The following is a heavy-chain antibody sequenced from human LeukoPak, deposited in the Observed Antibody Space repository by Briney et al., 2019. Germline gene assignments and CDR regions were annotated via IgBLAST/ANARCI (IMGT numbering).Heavy chain of an antibody. CDR1: GGSISSHY. V-gene: IGHV4-4*07. D-gene: IGHD2-21*01. CDR2: IFNSGNI. Sequence: SETLSLTCTVSGGSISSHYWSWTRLPAGKALEWIGRIFNSGNINYNPSLESRVTMSVDTSKNQLSLRLSSVTAADTAVYYCAKDNLPYSVHHGMDVWGQGTTVTVSS. CDR3: AKDNLPYSVHHGMDV. J-gene: IGHJ6*02.